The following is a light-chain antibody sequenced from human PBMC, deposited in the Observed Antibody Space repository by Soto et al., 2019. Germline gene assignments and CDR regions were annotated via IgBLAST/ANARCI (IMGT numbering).Light chain of an antibody. CDR3: SSYAGSNNWV. J-gene: IGLJ3*02. V-gene: IGLV2-8*01. Sequence: SALTQPPSASGSPGQSVTFSCTGTSSDVGGYNCVSWYQQHPGRAPKLIIYEVTKRPSGVPDRFSGSKSGNTASLTVSGLQAEDEADYYCSSYAGSNNWVFGGGTKLTVL. CDR1: SSDVGGYNC. CDR2: EVT.